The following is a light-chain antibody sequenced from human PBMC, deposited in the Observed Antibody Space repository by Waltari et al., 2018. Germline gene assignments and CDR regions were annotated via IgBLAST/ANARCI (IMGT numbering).Light chain of an antibody. CDR3: QHYVRLPAT. CDR2: AAS. Sequence: EIVLTPSPGTLSLAPGERATLSCRASQSVSRTLAWYQQKPGQAPSLLIYAASTRATCSPDRFSGSGSGTDFSLTISRLEPEDFAVYYCQHYVRLPATFGQGTKVEIK. CDR1: QSVSRT. V-gene: IGKV3-20*01. J-gene: IGKJ1*01.